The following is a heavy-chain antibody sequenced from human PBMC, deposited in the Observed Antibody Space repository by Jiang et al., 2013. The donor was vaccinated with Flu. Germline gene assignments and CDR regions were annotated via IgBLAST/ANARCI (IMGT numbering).Heavy chain of an antibody. D-gene: IGHD6-13*01. CDR1: GGSVSSGSYY. CDR2: IYYSGST. CDR3: ARGKAIAAAGTNWFDP. V-gene: IGHV4-61*01. J-gene: IGHJ5*02. Sequence: LLKPSETLSLTCTVSGGSVSSGSYYWSWIRQPPGKGLEWIGYIYYSGSTNYNPSLKSRVTISVDTSKNQFSLKLSSVTAADTAVYYCARGKAIAAAGTNWFDPWGQGTLVTVSS.